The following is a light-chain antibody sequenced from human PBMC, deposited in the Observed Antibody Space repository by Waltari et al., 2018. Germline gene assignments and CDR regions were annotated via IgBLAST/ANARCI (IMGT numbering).Light chain of an antibody. V-gene: IGLV2-14*01. CDR2: DVN. CDR3: NSYTFSNTWV. Sequence: QSALTQPAYVSGSPGQTITISCTGNISDIGDYNYVCWYQQYPGKAPTLIIFDVNKRSSGFSNRFSGSKSGNTASLTISGLQAEDEADYYCNSYTFSNTWVFGGGTKLTVL. CDR1: ISDIGDYNY. J-gene: IGLJ3*02.